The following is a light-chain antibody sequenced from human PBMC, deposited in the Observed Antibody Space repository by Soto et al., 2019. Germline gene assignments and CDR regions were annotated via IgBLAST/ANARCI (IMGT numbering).Light chain of an antibody. J-gene: IGKJ4*01. CDR3: QQCRNWPLT. CDR2: DAS. Sequence: EIVMTQSPATLSVSPGEGATLSCKASQNVYNNLAWYQQRPGQPPRLLIYDASTRATGISARFRGSGYGTEFTLTNSSLQSEDFAVYFCQQCRNWPLTFGGGTKVEIK. CDR1: QNVYNN. V-gene: IGKV3-15*01.